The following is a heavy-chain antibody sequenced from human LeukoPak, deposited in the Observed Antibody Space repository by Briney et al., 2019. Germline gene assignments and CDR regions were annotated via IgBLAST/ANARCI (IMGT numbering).Heavy chain of an antibody. Sequence: NSSETLSLTCTVSGGSISSYYWSWIRQPPGKGLEWIGYIYYSGSTYYNPSLKSRVTISVDTSKNQFSLKLSSVTAADTAVYYCARVGSWSGPFDYWGQGTLVTVSS. CDR2: IYYSGST. V-gene: IGHV4-59*12. J-gene: IGHJ4*02. CDR1: GGSISSYY. D-gene: IGHD3/OR15-3a*01. CDR3: ARVGSWSGPFDY.